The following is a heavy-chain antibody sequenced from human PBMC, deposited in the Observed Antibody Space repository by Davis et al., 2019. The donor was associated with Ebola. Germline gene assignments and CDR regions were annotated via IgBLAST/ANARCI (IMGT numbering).Heavy chain of an antibody. CDR1: GASISSRSYY. CDR3: VRLDSQRYIDS. D-gene: IGHD3/OR15-3a*01. CDR2: FSFGDNTH. V-gene: IGHV4-39*01. Sequence: MPSETLSLTCTVSGASISSRSYYWGWIRQPPGKGLEWVGSFSFGDNTHYYNPSLMSRLTISVDTSKTQFSLQLTSATAADTAVYYCVRLDSQRYIDSWGQGTLVTVSS. J-gene: IGHJ4*02.